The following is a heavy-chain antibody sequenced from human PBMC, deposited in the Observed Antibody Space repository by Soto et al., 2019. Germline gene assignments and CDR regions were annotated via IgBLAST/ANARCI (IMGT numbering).Heavy chain of an antibody. Sequence: GGSLRLFCAASGFTFSSYEMNWVRQAPGKGLEWLSYISSSGSTIHYADSVKGRFTISRDNARNSLYLQMNSLGAEDTAIYYCARDSSGSHPDYWGQGTLVTVSS. CDR3: ARDSSGSHPDY. J-gene: IGHJ4*02. V-gene: IGHV3-48*03. D-gene: IGHD3-22*01. CDR1: GFTFSSYE. CDR2: ISSSGSTI.